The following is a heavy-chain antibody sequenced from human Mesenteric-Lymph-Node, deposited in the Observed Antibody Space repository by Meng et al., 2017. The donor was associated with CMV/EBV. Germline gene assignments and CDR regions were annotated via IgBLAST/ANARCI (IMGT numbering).Heavy chain of an antibody. D-gene: IGHD3-22*01. CDR3: ATAPRPYYYDSSGYLRRYLDY. V-gene: IGHV3-30*09. Sequence: YGMKGVRQAPGKGREWVEVISFDSSNKRYVDSVEGRFAISRDNSKNTLYLEMNSLRTEDAAVYYCATAPRPYYYDSSGYLRRYLDYWGQGTLVTVSS. CDR1: YG. CDR2: ISFDSSNK. J-gene: IGHJ4*02.